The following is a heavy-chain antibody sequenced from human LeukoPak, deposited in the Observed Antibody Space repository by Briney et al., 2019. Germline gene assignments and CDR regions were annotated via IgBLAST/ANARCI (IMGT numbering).Heavy chain of an antibody. Sequence: GGSLRLSCAASGFTVSSNYMSWVRQAPGKGLQWVSVIYSGGSTYYADSVKGRFNISRDNYKNTLYLQMNSLRAEDTAVYYCARDSYDSSDPLTKKGTPYYYYYMDVWGKGTTVTISS. J-gene: IGHJ6*03. V-gene: IGHV3-66*01. D-gene: IGHD3-22*01. CDR1: GFTVSSNY. CDR2: IYSGGST. CDR3: ARDSYDSSDPLTKKGTPYYYYYMDV.